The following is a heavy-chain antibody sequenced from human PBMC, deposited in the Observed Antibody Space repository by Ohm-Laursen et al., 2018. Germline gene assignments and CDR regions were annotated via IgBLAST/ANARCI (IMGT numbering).Heavy chain of an antibody. CDR2: IIPILGIA. CDR1: GGTFSSYA. CDR3: ARGRAVAVPGAPDAFDI. J-gene: IGHJ3*02. Sequence: SVKVSCKASGGTFSSYAISWVRQAPGQGLEWMGRIIPILGIANYAQKFQGRVTITADKSTSTAYMELRSLRSDDTAVYYCARGRAVAVPGAPDAFDIWGQGTMVTVSS. V-gene: IGHV1-69*04. D-gene: IGHD6-19*01.